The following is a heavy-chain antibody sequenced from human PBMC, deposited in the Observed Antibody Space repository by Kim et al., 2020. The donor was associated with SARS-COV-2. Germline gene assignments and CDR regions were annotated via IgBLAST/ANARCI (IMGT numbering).Heavy chain of an antibody. Sequence: GGSLRLSCAASGFTFSSYWMGWVHQAPGKGLEWVANIKQDGSEKYYVESVKGRFTVARDNAKNSVFLQMNSLRADDTAVYYCARGHYGSWGQGTLVSVSS. J-gene: IGHJ4*02. V-gene: IGHV3-7*04. CDR3: ARGHYGS. CDR1: GFTFSSYW. CDR2: IKQDGSEK.